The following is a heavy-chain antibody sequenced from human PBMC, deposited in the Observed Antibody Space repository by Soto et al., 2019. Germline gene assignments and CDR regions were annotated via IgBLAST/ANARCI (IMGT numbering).Heavy chain of an antibody. D-gene: IGHD3-3*01. V-gene: IGHV3-23*01. CDR2: ISGSGGST. CDR3: AKDWSKFGVLIINYYFEY. J-gene: IGHJ4*02. CDR1: GFTFSSYA. Sequence: GRSLRLSCAASGFTFSSYAMSCVRQAPGKWLEWVSAISGSGGSTYYADSVKGRFTISRDNSKNTLYLQMNSLRAEDTAVYYCAKDWSKFGVLIINYYFEYWCQGTLVPVSS.